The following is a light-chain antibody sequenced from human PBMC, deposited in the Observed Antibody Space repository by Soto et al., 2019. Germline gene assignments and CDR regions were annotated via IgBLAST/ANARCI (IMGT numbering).Light chain of an antibody. CDR3: QQYYSYPRT. V-gene: IGKV1-9*01. CDR2: AAS. CDR1: QSIPNS. J-gene: IGKJ1*01. Sequence: DIQLTQSPSSLPASIGDRVTITCRASQSIPNSLNWYQQKPGKAPKLLIYAASTLQSGVPSRFSGGGSGTDFTLTISCLQSEDFATYYCQQYYSYPRTFGQGTKVDIK.